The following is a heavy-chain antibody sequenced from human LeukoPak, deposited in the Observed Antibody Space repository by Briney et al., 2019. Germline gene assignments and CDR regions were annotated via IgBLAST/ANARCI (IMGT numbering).Heavy chain of an antibody. V-gene: IGHV3-74*01. J-gene: IGHJ4*02. D-gene: IGHD2-2*01. Sequence: NTDGSSTDYADSVKGRFTISGDNDKNTLYLQMNSLRAEDTAVYYCASRACGSTSCYYYWGQGTLVTVSS. CDR3: ASRACGSTSCYYY. CDR2: NTDGSST.